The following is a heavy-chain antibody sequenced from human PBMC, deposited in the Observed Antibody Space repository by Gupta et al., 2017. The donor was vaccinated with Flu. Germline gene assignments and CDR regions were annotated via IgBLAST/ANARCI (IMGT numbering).Heavy chain of an antibody. CDR3: ARSIAAAGSQYGMAV. CDR2: AHYDEST. D-gene: IGHD6-25*01. V-gene: IGHV4-34*01. J-gene: IGHJ6*02. Sequence: QVQLQQWGAGLLRPSETLSLTCAVYGESFSGHYWNWIRQSPGKGLEWLGEAHYDESTKYNPSLMSRVTLSLDIIKKHIFLKLTSLTAADTAKYYCARSIAAAGSQYGMAVWGQGTMVSVSS. CDR1: GESFSGHY.